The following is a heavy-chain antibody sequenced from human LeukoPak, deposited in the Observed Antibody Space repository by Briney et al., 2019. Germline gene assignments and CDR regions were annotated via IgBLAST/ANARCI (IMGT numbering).Heavy chain of an antibody. CDR2: INHSGST. CDR3: ARGEAAAGTLY. V-gene: IGHV4-34*01. D-gene: IGHD6-13*01. J-gene: IGHJ4*02. CDR1: GGSFSGYY. Sequence: SETLSLTCAVYGGSFSGYYWSWIRQPPGKGLEWIGEINHSGSTNYNPSLKSRVTISVDTSKNQFSLKLSSVTAADTAVYYCARGEAAAGTLYWGQGTLVTVSS.